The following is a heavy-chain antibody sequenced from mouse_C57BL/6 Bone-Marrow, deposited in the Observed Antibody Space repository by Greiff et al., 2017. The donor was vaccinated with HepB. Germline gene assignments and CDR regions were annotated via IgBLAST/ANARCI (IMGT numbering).Heavy chain of an antibody. J-gene: IGHJ1*03. CDR3: ARGYYGRGYWYFDV. CDR2: ISDGGSYT. Sequence: EVQVVESGGGLVKPGGSLKLSCAASGFTFSSYAMSWVRQTPEKRLEWVATISDGGSYTYYPDNVKGRFTISRDNAKNNLYLQMSHLKSEDTAMYYCARGYYGRGYWYFDVWGTGTTVTVSS. D-gene: IGHD1-1*01. CDR1: GFTFSSYA. V-gene: IGHV5-4*01.